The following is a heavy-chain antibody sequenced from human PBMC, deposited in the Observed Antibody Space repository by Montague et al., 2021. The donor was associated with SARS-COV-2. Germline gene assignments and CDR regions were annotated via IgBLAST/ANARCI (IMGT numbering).Heavy chain of an antibody. CDR3: ASRGAGWFGSNPARFDH. CDR2: IYHSGSN. V-gene: IGHV4-4*02. J-gene: IGHJ4*02. Sequence: SETPSLTCAVSGGSISSSNWWSWVRQPLGKGLEWIGDIYHSGSNKYNPFLKSRVTISVDKSKNQFSLKLSFVTAADTAVYYCASRGAGWFGSNPARFDHWGQGTLVTVSS. CDR1: GGSISSSNW. D-gene: IGHD3-10*01.